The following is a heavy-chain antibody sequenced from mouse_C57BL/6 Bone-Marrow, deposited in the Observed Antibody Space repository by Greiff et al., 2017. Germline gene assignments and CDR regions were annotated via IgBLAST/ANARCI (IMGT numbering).Heavy chain of an antibody. CDR3: ARDVYYWYFDV. V-gene: IGHV1-36*01. Sequence: EVQLQQSGPVLVKPGPSVKISCKASGFTFTDYYMHWVKKSNGTRLEWIGLVYPYNGGTRYNQTFKGKATFIVDTSSSTAYIELNSLSSEDSAVYYCARDVYYWYFDVWGTGTTVTVSS. CDR2: VYPYNGGT. CDR1: GFTFTDYY. J-gene: IGHJ1*03.